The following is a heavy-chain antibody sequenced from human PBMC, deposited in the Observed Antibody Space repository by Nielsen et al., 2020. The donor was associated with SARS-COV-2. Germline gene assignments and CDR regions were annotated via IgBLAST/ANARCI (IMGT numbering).Heavy chain of an antibody. CDR1: GFTFSSYG. CDR3: ARTFSGSYIGVFDI. D-gene: IGHD1-26*01. V-gene: IGHV3-30*03. Sequence: GESLKISCAASGFTFSSYGMHWVRQAPGKGLEWVAVISYDGTKKYYADSVKGRFTISRDNSKNTLYVQMSRLRTEDTAVYYCARTFSGSYIGVFDIWGQGTMVTVSS. J-gene: IGHJ3*02. CDR2: ISYDGTKK.